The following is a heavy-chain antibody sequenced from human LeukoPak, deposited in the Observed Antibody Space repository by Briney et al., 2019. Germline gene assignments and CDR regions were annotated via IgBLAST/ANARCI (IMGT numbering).Heavy chain of an antibody. Sequence: SETLSLTCTVSGGSISSYYWSWIRQPPGKGLEWIGYIYHRGSANYNPSLKSRVTISVDTSKNQFSLTLSSVTAADAAVYYCARAGDYYVSGSYLGYWGQGTLVTVSS. J-gene: IGHJ4*02. V-gene: IGHV4-59*01. D-gene: IGHD3-10*01. CDR2: IYHRGSA. CDR3: ARAGDYYVSGSYLGY. CDR1: GGSISSYY.